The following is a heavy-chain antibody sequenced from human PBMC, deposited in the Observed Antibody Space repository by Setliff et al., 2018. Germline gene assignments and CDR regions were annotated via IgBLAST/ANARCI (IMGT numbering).Heavy chain of an antibody. V-gene: IGHV4-59*01. CDR2: ISSGST. CDR1: GGSISVYY. D-gene: IGHD2-21*01. J-gene: IGHJ5*02. Sequence: SETLSLTCTVSGGSISVYYWTWFRQPPGKGLEWIGYISSGSTNYNPSLKSRVTISVDPSKNQFSLRVTSVTAADTAVYYCARGRYWFAPNWFDPWGQGTLVTVSS. CDR3: ARGRYWFAPNWFDP.